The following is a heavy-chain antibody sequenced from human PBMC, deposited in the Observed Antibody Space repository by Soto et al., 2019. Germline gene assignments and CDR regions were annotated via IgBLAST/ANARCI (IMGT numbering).Heavy chain of an antibody. CDR2: IYHGGST. J-gene: IGHJ3*01. CDR3: ARVGGGDAFDL. Sequence: SETLSLTCAVSGDSISTGGYSWSWIRQPPGKGLEWIGYIYHGGSTYYNPSLKSRVTISVDGSRNQFSLQLSSATAADTAVYYCARVGGGDAFDLWGRGTMVTVSS. V-gene: IGHV4-30-2*01. D-gene: IGHD3-16*01. CDR1: GDSISTGGYS.